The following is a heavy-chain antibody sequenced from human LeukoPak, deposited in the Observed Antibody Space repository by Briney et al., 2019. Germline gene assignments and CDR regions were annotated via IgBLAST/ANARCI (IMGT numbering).Heavy chain of an antibody. V-gene: IGHV4-59*01. J-gene: IGHJ4*02. Sequence: SETLSLTCTVSGGSISSYYWSWIRQPPGKGLEWIGYIYYSGSTNYNPSLKSRVTISVDTSKNQFSLKLSSVTAADTAVYYCAREGPYYYDSSGYGGPGGTFDYWGQGTLVTVSS. CDR3: AREGPYYYDSSGYGGPGGTFDY. CDR1: GGSISSYY. D-gene: IGHD3-22*01. CDR2: IYYSGST.